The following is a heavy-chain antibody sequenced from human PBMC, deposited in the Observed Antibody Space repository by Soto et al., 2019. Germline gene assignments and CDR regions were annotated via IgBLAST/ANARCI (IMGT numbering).Heavy chain of an antibody. D-gene: IGHD3-3*01. CDR3: ARAKYYDFWSGYYYFDY. CDR2: IYYSGST. V-gene: IGHV4-31*03. CDR1: GGSISSGGYY. Sequence: SETLSLTCTVSGGSISSGGYYWSWIRQHPGKGLEWIGYIYYSGSTYYNPSLKSRVTISVDTSKNQFSLKLSSVTAADTAVYYCARAKYYDFWSGYYYFDYWGQVTLVTVSS. J-gene: IGHJ4*02.